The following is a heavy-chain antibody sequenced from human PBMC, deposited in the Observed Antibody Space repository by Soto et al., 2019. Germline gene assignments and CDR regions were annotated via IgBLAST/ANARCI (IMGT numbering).Heavy chain of an antibody. CDR2: ISGSGGST. Sequence: EVQLLESGGGLVQPGGSLRLSCAASGFAFSSYAMSWVRQAPGKGLEWVSAISGSGGSTYYADSVKGRFTISRDNSKNTLYLQMNSLRAEDTAVYYCAKEGDDSSGYYYVNWFDPWGQGTLVTVSS. CDR1: GFAFSSYA. D-gene: IGHD3-22*01. V-gene: IGHV3-23*01. CDR3: AKEGDDSSGYYYVNWFDP. J-gene: IGHJ5*02.